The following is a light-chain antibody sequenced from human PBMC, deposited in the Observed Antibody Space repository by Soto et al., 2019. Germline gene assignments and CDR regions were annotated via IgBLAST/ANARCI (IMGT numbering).Light chain of an antibody. CDR3: ASHAAGSTHR. J-gene: IGLJ2*01. Sequence: QSALTQPASVSGSPGQSTTISCTGTSSDVGGYNEVSWYQQRPGKAPKLMIYKVTTRPSGVSHRFSGSKSGNTSSLTISGFHAEDDAYSDGASHAAGSTHRFGGGTK. CDR1: SSDVGGYNE. CDR2: KVT. V-gene: IGLV2-14*01.